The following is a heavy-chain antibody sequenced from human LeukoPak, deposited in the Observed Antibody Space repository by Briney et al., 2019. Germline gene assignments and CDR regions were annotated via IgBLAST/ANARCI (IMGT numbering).Heavy chain of an antibody. D-gene: IGHD4/OR15-4a*01. CDR2: ISSSSSTI. Sequence: PGGSLRLSCEASGFTFSYYAMNWVRQAPGKGLEWVSYISSSSSTIYYADSVKGRFTISRDTAKNSLYLQMNSLRAEDTAVYYCARRAGAYSHPYDYWGQGTLVTVSS. CDR1: GFTFSYYA. CDR3: ARRAGAYSHPYDY. J-gene: IGHJ4*02. V-gene: IGHV3-48*01.